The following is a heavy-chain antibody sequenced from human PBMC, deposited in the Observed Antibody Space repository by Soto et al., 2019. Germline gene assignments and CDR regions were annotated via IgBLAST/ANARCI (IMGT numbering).Heavy chain of an antibody. D-gene: IGHD3-10*01. CDR3: ATGWALWFGEFGNWFDP. CDR1: GYTFTSYD. V-gene: IGHV1-8*01. Sequence: GASVKVSCKASGYTFTSYDINWVRQATGQGLEWMGWMNPNSGNTGYAQKFQGRVTMTRNTSISTAYMELSSLRSEDTAVYYCATGWALWFGEFGNWFDPSGQGTLVTVSS. CDR2: MNPNSGNT. J-gene: IGHJ5*02.